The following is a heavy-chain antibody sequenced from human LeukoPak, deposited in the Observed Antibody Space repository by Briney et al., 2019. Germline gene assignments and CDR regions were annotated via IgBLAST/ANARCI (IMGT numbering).Heavy chain of an antibody. CDR1: GFTFSTSW. CDR2: IKADGSVK. J-gene: IGHJ3*02. D-gene: IGHD2-21*01. Sequence: GGSLRLSCAASGFTFSTSWMSWVRQAPGKGLEWVANIKADGSVKHYVDSMEGRFSISRDNARSSLYLQMNSLRAEDTAVYYCVRDSDYQRNSGGRYAHYDALDIWCHGTMVTVSS. V-gene: IGHV3-7*01. CDR3: VRDSDYQRNSGGRYAHYDALDI.